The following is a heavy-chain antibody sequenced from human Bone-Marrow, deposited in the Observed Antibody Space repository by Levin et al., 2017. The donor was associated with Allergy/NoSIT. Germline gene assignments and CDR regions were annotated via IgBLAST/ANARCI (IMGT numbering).Heavy chain of an antibody. Sequence: PSETLSLTCTVSGGSISSGDYYWSWIRQPPGKGLEWIGYIYYSGSTYYNPSLKSRVTISVDTSKNQFSLKLSSVTAADTAVYYCAREGYVWGSYRYVSWFDPWGQGTLVTVSS. J-gene: IGHJ5*02. CDR3: AREGYVWGSYRYVSWFDP. D-gene: IGHD3-16*02. V-gene: IGHV4-30-4*01. CDR2: IYYSGST. CDR1: GGSISSGDYY.